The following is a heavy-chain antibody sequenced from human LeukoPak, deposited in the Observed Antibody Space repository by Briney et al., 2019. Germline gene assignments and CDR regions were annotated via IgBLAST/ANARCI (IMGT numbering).Heavy chain of an antibody. V-gene: IGHV1-69*04. CDR1: GGTFSSHA. J-gene: IGHJ4*02. Sequence: ASVKVSCKASGGTFSSHAISWVRQAPGQGLEWMGRIIPILGIANYAQKFQGRVTITADESTSTAYMELSSLRSEDTAVYYCARGVVVATIKTYFDYWGQGTLVTVSS. CDR2: IIPILGIA. CDR3: ARGVVVATIKTYFDY. D-gene: IGHD5-12*01.